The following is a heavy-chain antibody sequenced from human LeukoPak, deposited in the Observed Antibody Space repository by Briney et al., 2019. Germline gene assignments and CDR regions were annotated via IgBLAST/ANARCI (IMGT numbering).Heavy chain of an antibody. CDR1: GGSISTYY. CDR3: ARRGISGSWYYFDY. CDR2: IYYSGST. Sequence: PSETLSLTCTVSGGSISTYYWSWIRQPPGKGLEWIGYIYYSGSTNYNPSLKSRVTISVDTSKNQSSLKLSSVTAADTAVYYCARRGISGSWYYFDYWGQGTLVTVSS. V-gene: IGHV4-59*01. J-gene: IGHJ4*02. D-gene: IGHD6-13*01.